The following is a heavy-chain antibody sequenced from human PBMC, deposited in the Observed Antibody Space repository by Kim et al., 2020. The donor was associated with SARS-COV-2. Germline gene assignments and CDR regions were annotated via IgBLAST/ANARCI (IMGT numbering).Heavy chain of an antibody. Sequence: ASVKVSCKASGYTFTGYYMHWVRQAPGQGLEWMGWINPNSGGTNYAQKFQGRVTMTRDTSISTAYMELSRLRSDDTAVYYCARGHRTRGMDYYYYMDVWGKGTTVTVSS. CDR3: ARGHRTRGMDYYYYMDV. CDR1: GYTFTGYY. D-gene: IGHD1-7*01. CDR2: INPNSGGT. V-gene: IGHV1-2*02. J-gene: IGHJ6*03.